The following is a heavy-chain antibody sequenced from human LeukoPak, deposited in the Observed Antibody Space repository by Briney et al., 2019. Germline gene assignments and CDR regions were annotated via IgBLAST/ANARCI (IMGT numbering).Heavy chain of an antibody. J-gene: IGHJ6*02. V-gene: IGHV1-69*13. CDR3: ARDIVMGAAVAGHYYYYGMDV. CDR1: GYTFSSYA. Sequence: SVKVSCKASGYTFSSYAISWVRQAPGQGLEWMGGIIPIFGTANYAQKFQGRVTITADESTSTAYMELSSLRSEDTAVYYCARDIVMGAAVAGHYYYYGMDVWGQGTTVTVSS. D-gene: IGHD6-19*01. CDR2: IIPIFGTA.